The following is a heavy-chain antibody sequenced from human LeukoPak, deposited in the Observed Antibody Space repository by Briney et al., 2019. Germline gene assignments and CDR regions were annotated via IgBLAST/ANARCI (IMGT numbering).Heavy chain of an antibody. Sequence: PGGSLRLSCAASGFTFDDYAMHWVRQAPGKGLEWVSGISWNSGSIGYADSVKGRFTISRDNAKNSLYLQMNSLRAEDTALYYCAKDIFGGGHSGYYFDYWGQGTLVTVSS. CDR3: AKDIFGGGHSGYYFDY. CDR2: ISWNSGSI. CDR1: GFTFDDYA. V-gene: IGHV3-9*01. J-gene: IGHJ4*02. D-gene: IGHD3-22*01.